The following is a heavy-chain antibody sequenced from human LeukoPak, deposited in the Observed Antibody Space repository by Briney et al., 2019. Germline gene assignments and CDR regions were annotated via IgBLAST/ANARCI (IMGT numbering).Heavy chain of an antibody. CDR2: IRSKANSYAT. D-gene: IGHD3-10*01. Sequence: GGSLRLSCAASGFTFSGSAMHWVRQASGKGLEWVGRIRSKANSYATAYAASVKGRFTISRDDSKNTAYLQMNSLRAEDTAVYYCAKDIRWFGELLNGVRDAFDIWGQGTMVTVSS. J-gene: IGHJ3*02. V-gene: IGHV3-73*01. CDR3: AKDIRWFGELLNGVRDAFDI. CDR1: GFTFSGSA.